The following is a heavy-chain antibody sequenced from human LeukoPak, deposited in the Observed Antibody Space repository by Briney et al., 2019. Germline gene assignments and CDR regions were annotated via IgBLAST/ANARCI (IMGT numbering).Heavy chain of an antibody. V-gene: IGHV1-69*01. CDR3: ARVGVGYYYDSSGYSPGDY. Sequence: SVKVSCKASGGTFSSYAISWVRQAPGQGLEWMGGIIPIFGTANYAQKFQGRVTITADESTSTAYMELGSLRSDDTAVYYCARVGVGYYYDSSGYSPGDYWGQGTLVTVSS. D-gene: IGHD3-22*01. CDR1: GGTFSSYA. CDR2: IIPIFGTA. J-gene: IGHJ4*02.